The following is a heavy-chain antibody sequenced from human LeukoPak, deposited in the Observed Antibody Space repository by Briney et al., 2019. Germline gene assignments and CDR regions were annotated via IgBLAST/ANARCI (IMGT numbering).Heavy chain of an antibody. D-gene: IGHD3-10*01. Sequence: SETLSLTCTVSGGSITSSSYYWGWIRQPPGKGLEWIGSIYYSGSTNYNPSLKSRVTISVDTSKNQFSLKLSSVTAANTAVYYCARQGYYGSGSYTRFDYWGQGTLVTVSS. CDR2: IYYSGST. J-gene: IGHJ4*02. CDR3: ARQGYYGSGSYTRFDY. V-gene: IGHV4-39*01. CDR1: GGSITSSSYY.